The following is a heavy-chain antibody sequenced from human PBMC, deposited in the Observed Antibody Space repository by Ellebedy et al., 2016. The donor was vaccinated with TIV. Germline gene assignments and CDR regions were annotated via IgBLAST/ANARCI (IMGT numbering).Heavy chain of an antibody. Sequence: PGGSLRLSCAASGFTFSSYWVSWVRQAPGKGLEWVANIKQDESEKYYVGSVKGRFTVSRDNAENSLYLQMNSLRADDSAVYYCARAGRPLDYWGQGTLVTVSS. CDR2: IKQDESEK. D-gene: IGHD3-10*01. CDR3: ARAGRPLDY. V-gene: IGHV3-7*04. J-gene: IGHJ4*02. CDR1: GFTFSSYW.